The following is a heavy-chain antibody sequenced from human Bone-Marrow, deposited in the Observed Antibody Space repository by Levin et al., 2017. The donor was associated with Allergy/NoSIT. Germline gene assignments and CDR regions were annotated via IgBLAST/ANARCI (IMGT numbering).Heavy chain of an antibody. CDR2: VYADNYNT. CDR3: ARDYPETGYFDS. J-gene: IGHJ4*02. D-gene: IGHD3-16*02. Sequence: GESLKISCKASGFRLTTYSIQWIRQAPGQGLEWMGWVYADNYNTRYSQKLRDRVTFFMDTSANVAYMDLSSLTSEDTAVYYCARDYPETGYFDSWGQGTLVTVSS. CDR1: GFRLTTYS. V-gene: IGHV1-3*01.